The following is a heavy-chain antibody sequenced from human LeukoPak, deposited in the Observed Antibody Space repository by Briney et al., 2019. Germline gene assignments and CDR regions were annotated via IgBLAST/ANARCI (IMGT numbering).Heavy chain of an antibody. D-gene: IGHD6-19*01. CDR1: GHSFAIYW. CDR2: IYPGDSDT. CDR3: ARFASSTSGWAAY. J-gene: IGHJ4*02. Sequence: GESLKIPCKDSGHSFAIYWIGWVRQMPGKGLELMGIIYPGDSDTRYSPSFQGQVTISADKSITTAYLQWSSLKASDTAMYYCARFASSTSGWAAYWGQGTLITVSS. V-gene: IGHV5-51*01.